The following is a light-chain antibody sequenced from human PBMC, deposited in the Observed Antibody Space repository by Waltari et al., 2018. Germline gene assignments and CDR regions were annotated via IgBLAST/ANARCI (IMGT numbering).Light chain of an antibody. V-gene: IGLV2-23*02. J-gene: IGLJ2*01. CDR1: RSDAGIYNL. CDR3: CSYAGSSTAVV. CDR2: EVS. Sequence: QSALTQPASVSGSPGQSITISCTGTRSDAGIYNLLPWYQQHPGKAPKLMIYEVSKRSSGVSNRFSGSKSGNTASLTISGLQAEDEADYYCCSYAGSSTAVVFGGGTKLTVL.